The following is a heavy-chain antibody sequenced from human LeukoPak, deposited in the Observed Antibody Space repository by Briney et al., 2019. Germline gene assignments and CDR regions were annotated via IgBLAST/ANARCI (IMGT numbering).Heavy chain of an antibody. D-gene: IGHD2-15*01. CDR3: AKDYVVALYAFDI. Sequence: GGSLRLSCAASGFTFSSYGMHWVRQAPGKGLEWVAFIRYDGSNKYYADSVKGRFTISRDNSKNTLYLQMNSLRAEDTAVYYCAKDYVVALYAFDIWGQETMVTVSS. CDR1: GFTFSSYG. V-gene: IGHV3-30*02. CDR2: IRYDGSNK. J-gene: IGHJ3*02.